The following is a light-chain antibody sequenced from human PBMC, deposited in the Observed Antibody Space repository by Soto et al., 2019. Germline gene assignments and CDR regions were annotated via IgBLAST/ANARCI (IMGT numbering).Light chain of an antibody. Sequence: QSALTQPASVSGSPGQSITISCTGTSSDVGGYNYVSWYQHHPGKAPKLMIYDVNNRPSGVSNRFSGSKSGNTASLTISGLQPEDEADYYCSSYTTSNTRQIVLGTGTKVTVL. CDR3: SSYTTSNTRQIV. CDR1: SSDVGGYNY. J-gene: IGLJ1*01. CDR2: DVN. V-gene: IGLV2-14*03.